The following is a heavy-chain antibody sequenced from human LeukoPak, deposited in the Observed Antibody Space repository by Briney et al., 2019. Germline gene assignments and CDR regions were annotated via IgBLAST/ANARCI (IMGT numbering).Heavy chain of an antibody. V-gene: IGHV5-51*01. D-gene: IGHD2-2*02. CDR2: IYPGDSDT. CDR1: GYSFTSYW. Sequence: GESLKISCKGSGYSFTSYWISWVRQMPGKGLEWMGIIYPGDSDTRYSPSSQGQVTISADKSISTAYLQWSSLKASDTAMYYCASTQDIVEVPAAIPAFDIWGQGTMVTVSS. CDR3: ASTQDIVEVPAAIPAFDI. J-gene: IGHJ3*02.